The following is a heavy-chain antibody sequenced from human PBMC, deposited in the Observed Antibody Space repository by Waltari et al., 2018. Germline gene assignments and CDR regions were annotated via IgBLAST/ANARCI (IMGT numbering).Heavy chain of an antibody. Sequence: QVQLVQSGAEVKKPGSSVKVSCKASGGTFSSYAISWVRQASGQGLEWMGGTIPIFGTANYAQRFQGRVTITAAESTSTAYMELSSLRSEDTAVYYCATGEQSNIAARPLDYYYGMDVWGQGTTVTVSS. J-gene: IGHJ6*02. CDR3: ATGEQSNIAARPLDYYYGMDV. D-gene: IGHD6-6*01. CDR2: TIPIFGTA. CDR1: GGTFSSYA. V-gene: IGHV1-69*01.